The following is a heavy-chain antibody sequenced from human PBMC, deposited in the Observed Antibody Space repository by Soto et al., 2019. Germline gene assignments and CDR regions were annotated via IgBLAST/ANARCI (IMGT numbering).Heavy chain of an antibody. J-gene: IGHJ4*02. CDR3: ARDGGGLGY. CDR1: GFTFRNYN. D-gene: IGHD3-10*01. CDR2: INIDGTTI. V-gene: IGHV3-48*04. Sequence: PGGSLRLSCAASGFTFRNYNMNWVRQAPGKGLEWVSHINIDGTTIFYTDSVKGRFTISRDNAKNTLYLQMNGLSGEDTAIYYCARDGGGLGYWGQGTLVTVSS.